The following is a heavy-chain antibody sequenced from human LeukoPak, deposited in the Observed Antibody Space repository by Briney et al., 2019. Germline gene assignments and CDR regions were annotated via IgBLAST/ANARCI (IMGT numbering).Heavy chain of an antibody. V-gene: IGHV4-4*07. Sequence: SETLSLTCTVSGGSLNNYYWTWIRHPAGMGLEWIGRIHTSGITHYNPSLKSRVTLSADTSKSQFSLKLSSVTAADTAVYYCARAPYSSSARYSYYYYYMNVWGKGTTVTVSS. CDR2: IHTSGIT. CDR1: GGSLNNYY. J-gene: IGHJ6*03. D-gene: IGHD6-6*01. CDR3: ARAPYSSSARYSYYYYYMNV.